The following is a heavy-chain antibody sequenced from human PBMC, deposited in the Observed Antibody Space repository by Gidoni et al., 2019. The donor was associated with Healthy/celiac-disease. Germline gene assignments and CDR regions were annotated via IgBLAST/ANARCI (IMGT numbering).Heavy chain of an antibody. CDR2: IYYSGST. J-gene: IGHJ4*02. D-gene: IGHD1-26*01. V-gene: IGHV4-39*01. Sequence: QLQLQASGPGLVKPSETLSLTCTVSGGSISSSSYYWGWIRQPPGKGLEWIGSIYYSGSTYYNPSLKSRVTISVDTSKNQFSLKLSSVTAADTAVYYCATGVVGTNDYWGQGTLVTVSS. CDR3: ATGVVGTNDY. CDR1: GGSISSSSYY.